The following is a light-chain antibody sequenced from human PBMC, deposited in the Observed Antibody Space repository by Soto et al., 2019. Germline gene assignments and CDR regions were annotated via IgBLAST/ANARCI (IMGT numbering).Light chain of an antibody. CDR3: SSYTSSSTPNWV. V-gene: IGLV2-14*01. CDR2: EVS. CDR1: SSDVGGYNY. Sequence: QSALTPPASVSGSPGQSITISCTGTSSDVGGYNYVSWYQQHPGQAPQHMIYEVSNRPSGVSHRFSVSKSVNMASLTISGLQAEDEAEYYFSSYTSSSTPNWVFGGGTKLTVL. J-gene: IGLJ3*02.